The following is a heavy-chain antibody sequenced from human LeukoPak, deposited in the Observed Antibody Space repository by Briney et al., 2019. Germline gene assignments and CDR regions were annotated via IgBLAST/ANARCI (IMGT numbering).Heavy chain of an antibody. CDR2: RSYDGSNK. CDR3: AKESSNYVSVNWFDP. V-gene: IGHV3-30*04. CDR1: GFTFSSYA. D-gene: IGHD4-11*01. J-gene: IGHJ5*02. Sequence: GGSLSLSCAASGFTFSSYAMHWVRQAPGKGQERVAVRSYDGSNKYYADSVKSRFTIFRDNSKNTLYLQMNSLRAEDTAVYYCAKESSNYVSVNWFDPWGQGTLVTVSS.